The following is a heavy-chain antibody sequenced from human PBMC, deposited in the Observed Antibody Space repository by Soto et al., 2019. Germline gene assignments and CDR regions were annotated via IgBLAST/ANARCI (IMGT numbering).Heavy chain of an antibody. CDR1: GFTFSSYA. CDR3: AKDGAAAAFDP. D-gene: IGHD6-13*01. Sequence: GGSLRLSCAASGFTFSSYAMSWVRQAPGKGLEWVAAISGTGGSTYYADSVKGRFTISRDNSKSTLYLQMNSLRAEDTAVYYCAKDGAAAAFDPCGQGTLVTVSS. J-gene: IGHJ5*02. CDR2: ISGTGGST. V-gene: IGHV3-23*01.